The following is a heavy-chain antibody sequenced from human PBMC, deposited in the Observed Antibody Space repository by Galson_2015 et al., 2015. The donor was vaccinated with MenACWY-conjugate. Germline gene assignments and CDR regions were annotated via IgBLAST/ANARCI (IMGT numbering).Heavy chain of an antibody. D-gene: IGHD5-18*01. Sequence: SLRLSCAASGFTFSTYAISWVRRAPGKGLEWVSTISGVIGTTYQADSVKGRFTISRDDSKNTLYLQMNNLRAEDTALYICAKADKRTCIGADTAMGTQHWGQGALVSVSS. CDR2: ISGVIGTT. CDR3: AKADKRTCIGADTAMGTQH. CDR1: GFTFSTYA. J-gene: IGHJ1*01. V-gene: IGHV3-23*01.